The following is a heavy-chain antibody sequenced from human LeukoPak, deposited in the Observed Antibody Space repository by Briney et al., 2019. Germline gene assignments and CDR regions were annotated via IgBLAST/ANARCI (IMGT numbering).Heavy chain of an antibody. CDR2: VHLNGAT. D-gene: IGHD1-26*01. V-gene: IGHV4-4*02. CDR3: TRESGAFSPFGF. Sequence: PSGTLSLTCAVSGGSITTTNWWSWVRQPPGKGLEWIGDVHLNGATKYNPSLESRFSMSIDKSNNHLSLEVTSVTAADTAMYYCTRESGAFSPFGFWGQGTLVTVSS. J-gene: IGHJ4*02. CDR1: GGSITTTNW.